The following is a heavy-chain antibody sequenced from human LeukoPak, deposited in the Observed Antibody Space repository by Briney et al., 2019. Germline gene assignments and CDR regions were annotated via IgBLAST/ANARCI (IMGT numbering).Heavy chain of an antibody. CDR2: INPSDGST. Sequence: ASVKVSCKASGYTFTTYYMHWVRQAPRRGREWMGIINPSDGSTSYAQKFRGRVTMTRDTSTSTVHMELNSLRSEDTAVYYCARGYSHGQSRPDYWGQGTLVTASS. CDR1: GYTFTTYY. D-gene: IGHD5-12*01. CDR3: ARGYSHGQSRPDY. V-gene: IGHV1-46*01. J-gene: IGHJ4*02.